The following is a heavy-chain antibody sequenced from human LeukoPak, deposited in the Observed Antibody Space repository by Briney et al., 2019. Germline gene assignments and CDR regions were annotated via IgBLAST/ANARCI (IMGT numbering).Heavy chain of an antibody. CDR2: LSDDGGTT. CDR1: GFTFSGYA. D-gene: IGHD2-2*01. CDR3: AKGPSPGYCSSTSCYYDY. Sequence: GGSLRLSCAASGFTFSGYAMSWVRQAPGKGLEWVTALSDDGGTTYYADSVKGRFTISRDNSKNTLYLQMNSLRGDDTAVYHCAKGPSPGYCSSTSCYYDYWGQGTLVTVSS. J-gene: IGHJ4*02. V-gene: IGHV3-23*01.